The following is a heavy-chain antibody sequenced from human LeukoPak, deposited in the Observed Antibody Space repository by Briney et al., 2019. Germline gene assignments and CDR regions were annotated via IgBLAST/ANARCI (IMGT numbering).Heavy chain of an antibody. CDR2: ISTYNGNT. CDR1: GYTFTSYG. Sequence: ASVKVSCKASGYTFTSYGISWVRQAPGQGLEWMGWISTYNGNTKYAQKLQGRVTMTTDTSTTTTYMELRSLRSDDTAVYYCARDYDSSGYWVYWGQGTLVTVSS. CDR3: ARDYDSSGYWVY. D-gene: IGHD3-22*01. J-gene: IGHJ4*02. V-gene: IGHV1-18*01.